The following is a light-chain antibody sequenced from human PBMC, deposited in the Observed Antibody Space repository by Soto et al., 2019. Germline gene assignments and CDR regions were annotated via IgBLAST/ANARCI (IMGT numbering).Light chain of an antibody. CDR1: SSDVGGYDY. J-gene: IGLJ7*01. CDR3: SSYAGNNNLI. CDR2: EVN. V-gene: IGLV2-8*01. Sequence: QSALTQPPSASGSPGQSVTISCTGTSSDVGGYDYVSWYQHHPGKAPKFMIYEVNKRPSGVPDRFSGSKSGNTASLTVSGLQAEDEADYFCSSYAGNNNLIFGGGTQLTVL.